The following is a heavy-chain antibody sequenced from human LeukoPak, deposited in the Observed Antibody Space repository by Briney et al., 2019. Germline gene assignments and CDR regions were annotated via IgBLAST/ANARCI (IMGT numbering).Heavy chain of an antibody. CDR1: GGSFSGYY. Sequence: SETLSLTCAVYGGSFSGYYWSWIRQPPGKGLEWIGYVYYSGSTNYNPSLKSRVTISVDTSKNQFSLRLSSVTAADTAVYYCARERRDGYKVYFDYWGQGTLVTVSS. CDR2: VYYSGST. V-gene: IGHV4-59*01. J-gene: IGHJ4*02. D-gene: IGHD5-24*01. CDR3: ARERRDGYKVYFDY.